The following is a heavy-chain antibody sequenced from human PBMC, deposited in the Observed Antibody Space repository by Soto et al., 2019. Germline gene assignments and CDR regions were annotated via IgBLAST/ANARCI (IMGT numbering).Heavy chain of an antibody. J-gene: IGHJ5*02. CDR3: ARCSLVVIPVPGFDP. D-gene: IGHD2-15*01. Sequence: SETLSLTCTVSGGSIISGGYCCVWIRQHPGRGLEWIGYIYYNGNTYYNPSLKSRVTVSVDTSKNQFSLNVRSVTAADTAVYYCARCSLVVIPVPGFDPWGQGTLVTVSS. V-gene: IGHV4-31*03. CDR2: IYYNGNT. CDR1: GGSIISGGYC.